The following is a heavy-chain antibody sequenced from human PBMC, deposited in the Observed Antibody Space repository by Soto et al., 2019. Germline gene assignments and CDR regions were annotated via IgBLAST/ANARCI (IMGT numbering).Heavy chain of an antibody. J-gene: IGHJ3*02. V-gene: IGHV1-18*01. Sequence: ASLEASGTASVSTFTTTGIGSVGQTPGQGLEWMGWISAYNGNTNYAQKLQGRVTMNTDTSTSTGYMELRSLRSDDTAVYFCASPTIAASGAFDIWGQGALVTVSS. CDR2: ISAYNGNT. CDR1: VSTFTTTG. CDR3: ASPTIAASGAFDI. D-gene: IGHD6-25*01.